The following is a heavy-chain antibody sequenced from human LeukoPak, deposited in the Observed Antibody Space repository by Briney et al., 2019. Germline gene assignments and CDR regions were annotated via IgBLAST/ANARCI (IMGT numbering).Heavy chain of an antibody. CDR1: GGSISSYY. CDR3: ARQPYYHDSSGYYYHGFDY. Sequence: SETLSLTCTVSGGSISSYYWSWIRQPPGKGLEWIGYIYYSGSTNYNPSLKSRVTISVDTSKNQFSLKLSSVTAADTAVYYCARQPYYHDSSGYYYHGFDYWGQGTLVTVSS. CDR2: IYYSGST. J-gene: IGHJ4*02. D-gene: IGHD3-22*01. V-gene: IGHV4-59*08.